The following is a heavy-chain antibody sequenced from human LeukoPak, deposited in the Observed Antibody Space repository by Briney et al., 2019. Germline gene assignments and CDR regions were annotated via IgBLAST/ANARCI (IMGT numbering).Heavy chain of an antibody. V-gene: IGHV3-23*01. D-gene: IGHD2-2*01. Sequence: GGSLRLSCAASGFTFSSYAMSWVRQAPGKGLEWVSAISGSGGGTYYADSVKGRFTISRDNSKNTLYLQMNSLRGEDTAVYYCVKFRDQLLSSYYFDYWGQGTLVTVSS. J-gene: IGHJ4*02. CDR1: GFTFSSYA. CDR2: ISGSGGGT. CDR3: VKFRDQLLSSYYFDY.